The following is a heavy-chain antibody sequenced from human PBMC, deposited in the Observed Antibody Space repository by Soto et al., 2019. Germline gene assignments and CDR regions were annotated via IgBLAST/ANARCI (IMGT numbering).Heavy chain of an antibody. V-gene: IGHV3-23*01. CDR2: IGGGDGST. CDR3: AKGILVKPPGTRTFDI. Sequence: EVQLLESGGGLVQPGGSLRLSCAASGFTFINYAMSWVRQAPGKGLEWVSTIGGGDGSTYYADSVKGRFTISRDNSNNALYLQMNSLRVGDTAIYYCAKGILVKPPGTRTFDIWGQGTMVIVSS. CDR1: GFTFINYA. J-gene: IGHJ3*02. D-gene: IGHD6-13*01.